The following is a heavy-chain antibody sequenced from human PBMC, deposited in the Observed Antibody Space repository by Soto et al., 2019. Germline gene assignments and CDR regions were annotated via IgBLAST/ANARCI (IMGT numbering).Heavy chain of an antibody. CDR2: ISSSSSYI. CDR1: GFTFSSYS. Sequence: PGGSLRLSCAASGFTFSSYSMNWVRQAPGKGLEWVSSISSSSSYIYYADSVKGRFTISRDNAKNSLYLQMNSLRAEDTAVHYCARDGSLAGMDVWGQGTTVTVSS. CDR3: ARDGSLAGMDV. D-gene: IGHD1-26*01. J-gene: IGHJ6*02. V-gene: IGHV3-21*01.